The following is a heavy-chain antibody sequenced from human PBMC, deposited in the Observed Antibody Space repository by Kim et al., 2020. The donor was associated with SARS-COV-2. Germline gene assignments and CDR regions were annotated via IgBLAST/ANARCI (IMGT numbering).Heavy chain of an antibody. J-gene: IGHJ6*02. CDR2: IVVGSGNT. Sequence: SVKVSCKASGFTFTSSAVQWVRQARGQRLEWIGWIVVGSGNTNYAQKFQERVTITRDMSTSTAYMELSSLRSEDTAVYYCAAVATAGYSSGWYEHYYGMDVWGQGTTVTVSS. D-gene: IGHD6-19*01. CDR3: AAVATAGYSSGWYEHYYGMDV. V-gene: IGHV1-58*01. CDR1: GFTFTSSA.